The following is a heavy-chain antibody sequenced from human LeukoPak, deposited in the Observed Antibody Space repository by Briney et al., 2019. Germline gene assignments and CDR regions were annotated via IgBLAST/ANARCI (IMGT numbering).Heavy chain of an antibody. CDR2: IYYSGST. CDR1: GGSIRSYY. D-gene: IGHD3-22*01. J-gene: IGHJ3*02. CDR3: AHHYDSSGYYSLYGDAFDI. Sequence: SETLSLTCTVSGGSIRSYYWIWIRQPPGKGLEWIGYIYYSGSTNYNPSLKSRVTISVDTSKNQFSLKLSSVTAADTAVYYCAHHYDSSGYYSLYGDAFDIWGQGTMVTVSS. V-gene: IGHV4-59*01.